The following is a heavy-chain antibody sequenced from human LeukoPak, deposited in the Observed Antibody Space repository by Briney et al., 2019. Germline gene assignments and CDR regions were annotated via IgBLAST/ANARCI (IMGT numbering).Heavy chain of an antibody. V-gene: IGHV3-7*01. D-gene: IGHD2-21*02. CDR3: ARDQVGGHYQF. J-gene: IGHJ4*02. CDR1: GFTFSDYW. Sequence: HTGGSLRLSCAASGFTFSDYWMTWVRQAPGKGPEWVANIREDGRKAYYVDSVRGRFTISRDNVKNSLYLQMSYLRTEDTAIYYCARDQVGGHYQFWGQGALVAVSS. CDR2: IREDGRKA.